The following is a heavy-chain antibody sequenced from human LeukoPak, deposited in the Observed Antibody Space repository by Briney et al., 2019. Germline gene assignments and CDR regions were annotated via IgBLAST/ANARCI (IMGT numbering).Heavy chain of an antibody. CDR1: GFTFSSYW. CDR3: ARVIYCGSTSCYTESRYFDY. D-gene: IGHD2-2*02. J-gene: IGHJ4*02. Sequence: GGSLRLSCAASGFTFSSYWMSWVRQAPGKGLEWVANIKQDGSEKYYVDSVKGRFTISRDNAKNSLYLQMNSLRAEDTAVYYCARVIYCGSTSCYTESRYFDYWGQGTLVTVSS. CDR2: IKQDGSEK. V-gene: IGHV3-7*01.